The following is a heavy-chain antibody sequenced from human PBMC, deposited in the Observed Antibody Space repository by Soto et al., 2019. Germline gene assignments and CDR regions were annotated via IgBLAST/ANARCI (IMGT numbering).Heavy chain of an antibody. D-gene: IGHD2-21*01. CDR3: VKAGVRDLIVEVPVYFDI. Sequence: EVQLVESGGGLVQPGRSLRLSCAASGFIFDNSGMHWVRQAPGKGLEWVSGISWNDGNIGYADSVKGRFSISRDNAKDSLFLQMNSLTPDDTAFYYCVKAGVRDLIVEVPVYFDIWGQGTLVTVSS. J-gene: IGHJ4*02. CDR1: GFIFDNSG. CDR2: ISWNDGNI. V-gene: IGHV3-9*01.